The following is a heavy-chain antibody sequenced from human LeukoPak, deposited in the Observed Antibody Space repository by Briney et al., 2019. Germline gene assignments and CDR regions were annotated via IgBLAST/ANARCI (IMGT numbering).Heavy chain of an antibody. J-gene: IGHJ4*02. D-gene: IGHD5-12*01. V-gene: IGHV3-30*03. CDR1: GFTFSSYA. CDR3: ASSGYVYGLYSHFDY. Sequence: SGGSLRLSCAASGFTFSSYAMHWVRQAPGKGLEWVSVISFDGSNKYYADSVKGRFTISRDNSKNMLYLQMNSLRVEDTAVYSCASSGYVYGLYSHFDYWGQGTPVTVSS. CDR2: ISFDGSNK.